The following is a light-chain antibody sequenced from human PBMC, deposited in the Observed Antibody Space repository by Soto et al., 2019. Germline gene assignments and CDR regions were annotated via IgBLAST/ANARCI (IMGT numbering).Light chain of an antibody. CDR3: QSYDSSLSGRV. V-gene: IGLV1-40*01. J-gene: IGLJ2*01. Sequence: QSVLTQPPSVSGAPGQRVTISCTGSSSNIGAGYDVHWYQQLPGTAPKLLINDNNNRPSGVPDRFSDSKSGTSASLAITGLQAEDEGDYYCQSYDSSLSGRVFGGGTQLTVL. CDR2: DNN. CDR1: SSNIGAGYD.